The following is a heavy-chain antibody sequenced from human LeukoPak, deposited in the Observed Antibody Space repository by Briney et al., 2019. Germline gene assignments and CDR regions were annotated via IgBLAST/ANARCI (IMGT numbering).Heavy chain of an antibody. CDR3: AKRAGTYYYYMDV. CDR2: ISYDGSNK. Sequence: GSLRLSCAASGFTFSSYGMHWVRQAPGKGLEWVAGISYDGSNKYYADSVKGRFTISRDNSKNTLYLQMNSLRAEDTAVYYCAKRAGTYYYYMDVWGKGTTVTISS. V-gene: IGHV3-30*18. D-gene: IGHD6-19*01. CDR1: GFTFSSYG. J-gene: IGHJ6*03.